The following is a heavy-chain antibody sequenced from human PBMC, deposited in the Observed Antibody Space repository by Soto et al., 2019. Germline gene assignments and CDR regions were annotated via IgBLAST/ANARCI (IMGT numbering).Heavy chain of an antibody. Sequence: ASVKVSCKASGYTFTSYGISWVRQAPGQGLEWMGWISAYNGNTNYAQKLQGRVTMTTDTSTSTAYMELRSLRSDDTAVYYCARDPGIAVAFFVSPAFDIWGQGTMVTVSS. J-gene: IGHJ3*02. CDR3: ARDPGIAVAFFVSPAFDI. V-gene: IGHV1-18*01. D-gene: IGHD6-19*01. CDR1: GYTFTSYG. CDR2: ISAYNGNT.